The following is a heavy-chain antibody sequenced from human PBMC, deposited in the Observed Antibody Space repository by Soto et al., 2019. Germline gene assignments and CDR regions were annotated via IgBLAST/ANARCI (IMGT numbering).Heavy chain of an antibody. CDR2: INGNTGHT. CDR3: ARERKWAPLPY. D-gene: IGHD1-26*01. Sequence: QVQLVQSGAEVREPGASVKVSCKTSGYTFSRYGITWVRQAPGQGLEWMGWINGNTGHTIYALNLEDRLKISTDTSASTAYMELRSLKSDDTAVYYCARERKWAPLPYWGQGTLVTVSS. V-gene: IGHV1-18*01. J-gene: IGHJ4*02. CDR1: GYTFSRYG.